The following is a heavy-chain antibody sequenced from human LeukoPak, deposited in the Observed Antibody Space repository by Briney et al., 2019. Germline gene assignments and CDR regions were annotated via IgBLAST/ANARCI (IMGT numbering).Heavy chain of an antibody. CDR1: GYSLTNYY. Sequence: ASVKVSCKAFGYSLTNYYVHWVRQAPGQGLEWMGEINPSGGSTSYAQKFRGRITVTRDTYTNTVYMDLSSLRSEDTATYYCARGAPTTRIGAGRFDYWGQGSLLTVAS. V-gene: IGHV1-46*01. D-gene: IGHD5-12*01. J-gene: IGHJ4*02. CDR3: ARGAPTTRIGAGRFDY. CDR2: INPSGGST.